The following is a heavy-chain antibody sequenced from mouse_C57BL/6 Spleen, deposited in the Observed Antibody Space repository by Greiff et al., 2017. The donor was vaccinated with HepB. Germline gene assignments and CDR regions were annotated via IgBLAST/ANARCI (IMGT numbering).Heavy chain of an antibody. D-gene: IGHD2-5*01. CDR1: GFTFSSYG. J-gene: IGHJ3*01. Sequence: EVQVVESGGDLVKPGGSLKLSCAASGFTFSSYGMSWVRQTPDKRLEWVATISSGGSYTYYPDSEKGRFTISRDNAKNTLYLQMSSRKSEDTAMYYCAREGNYSNYVEGYWGQGTLVTVSA. CDR2: ISSGGSYT. CDR3: AREGNYSNYVEGY. V-gene: IGHV5-6*01.